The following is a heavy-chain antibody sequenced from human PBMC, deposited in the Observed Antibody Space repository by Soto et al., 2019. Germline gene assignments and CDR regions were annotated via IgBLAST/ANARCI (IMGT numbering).Heavy chain of an antibody. J-gene: IGHJ5*02. D-gene: IGHD1-7*01. V-gene: IGHV4-4*07. CDR1: GGSISSYY. Sequence: ASETLSLTCTVSGGSISSYYWSWIRQPAGKGLEWIGRIYTSGSTNYNPSLKSRVTMSIDTSKNQFSLELSSVTAADTAVYFCARDIREFNWNYGWFDPWGQGTLVTVSS. CDR2: IYTSGST. CDR3: ARDIREFNWNYGWFDP.